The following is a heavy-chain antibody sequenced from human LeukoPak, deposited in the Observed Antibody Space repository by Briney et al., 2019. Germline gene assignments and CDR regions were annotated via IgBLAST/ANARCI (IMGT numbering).Heavy chain of an antibody. CDR1: GYTFTSYA. CDR2: INAGNGNT. Sequence: ASVKVSCKASGYTFTSYAMHWVRQAPGQRLEWMGWINAGNGNTKYSQKFQGRVTITRNTSASTAYMELSSLRSEDTAVYYCAREGEVGAGPLRYWGQGTLVTVSS. J-gene: IGHJ4*02. V-gene: IGHV1-3*01. CDR3: AREGEVGAGPLRY. D-gene: IGHD1-26*01.